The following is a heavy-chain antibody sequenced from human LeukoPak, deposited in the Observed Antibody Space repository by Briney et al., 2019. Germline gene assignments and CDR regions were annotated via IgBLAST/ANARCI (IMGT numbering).Heavy chain of an antibody. V-gene: IGHV1-69*05. D-gene: IGHD2-15*01. CDR1: GGTFSSYA. Sequence: ASVKVSCKASGGTFSSYAISWVRQAPGQGLEWMGGIIPIFGTANYAQKFQGRVTITTDESTSTAYMELSSLRSEDTAVYYCARGEDIVGNSWFDPWGQGTLVTVSS. CDR3: ARGEDIVGNSWFDP. CDR2: IIPIFGTA. J-gene: IGHJ5*02.